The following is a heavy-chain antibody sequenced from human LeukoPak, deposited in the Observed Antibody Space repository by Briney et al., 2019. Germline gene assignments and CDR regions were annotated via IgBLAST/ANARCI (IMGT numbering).Heavy chain of an antibody. Sequence: GGPLRLSCAASGFTFSSYWMHWVRQAPGKGLVWVSRINSDGSSTSYADSVKGRFTISRDNAKNTLYLRMNSLRAEDTAVYYCARDRERHWYFDLWGRGTLVTVSS. J-gene: IGHJ2*01. D-gene: IGHD1-26*01. CDR1: GFTFSSYW. CDR2: INSDGSST. V-gene: IGHV3-74*01. CDR3: ARDRERHWYFDL.